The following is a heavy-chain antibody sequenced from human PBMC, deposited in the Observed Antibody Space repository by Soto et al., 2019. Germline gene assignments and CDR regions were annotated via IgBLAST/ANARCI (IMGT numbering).Heavy chain of an antibody. CDR2: ISYDGSNK. V-gene: IGHV3-30*18. CDR3: AKDQQLELLYYYYGMDV. J-gene: IGHJ6*02. Sequence: PGVSLRLSCAASGFTFSSYGTHWVRQAPGKGLEWVAVISYDGSNKYYADSVKGRFTISRDNSKNTLYLQINSLRAEDTAVYYCAKDQQLELLYYYYGMDVWGQGTTVTVSS. CDR1: GFTFSSYG. D-gene: IGHD1-7*01.